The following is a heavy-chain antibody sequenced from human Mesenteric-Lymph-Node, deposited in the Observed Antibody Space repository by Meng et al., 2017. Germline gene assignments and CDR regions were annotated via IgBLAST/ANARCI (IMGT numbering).Heavy chain of an antibody. CDR3: ARDSMGLDFQH. J-gene: IGHJ1*01. D-gene: IGHD2/OR15-2a*01. CDR2: IIPIFGTA. Sequence: RMWPPGAEVRKPVDSLKVSCKDSGCTFSSYAISWVRQAPGQGLEWMGGIIPIFGTANYAQKFRGRVTITTDESTSTAYMELSSLRSEDTAVYYCARDSMGLDFQHWGQGTLVTVSS. CDR1: GCTFSSYA. V-gene: IGHV1-69*01.